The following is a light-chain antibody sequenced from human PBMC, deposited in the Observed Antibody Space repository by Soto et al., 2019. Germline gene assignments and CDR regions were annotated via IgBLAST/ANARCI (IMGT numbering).Light chain of an antibody. CDR1: QDIRGA. V-gene: IGKV1-13*02. J-gene: IGKJ5*01. CDR3: QQFNTYPIT. CDR2: DVS. Sequence: IQLTQSPSSLSASGGDRVTITCRASQDIRGALAWYQQKPGKPPKLLIFDVSSLQSGVTSRFSGSGSGTDFTLTISSLQPEDFATYYCQQFNTYPITFGQGTRLEIK.